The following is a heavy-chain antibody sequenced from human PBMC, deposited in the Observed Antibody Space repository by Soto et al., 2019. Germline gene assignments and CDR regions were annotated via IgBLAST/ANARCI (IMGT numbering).Heavy chain of an antibody. CDR3: ARYHRGYSSGWYSDFGSYYFDY. CDR2: IYYSGST. CDR1: GGSISSYY. Sequence: PSETLSLTCTVSGGSISSYYWSWIRQPPGKGLEWIGYIYYSGSTNYNPSLKSRVTISVDTSKNQFSLRLSSVTAADTAVYYCARYHRGYSSGWYSDFGSYYFDYWGQGTLVTSPQ. J-gene: IGHJ4*02. V-gene: IGHV4-59*01. D-gene: IGHD6-19*01.